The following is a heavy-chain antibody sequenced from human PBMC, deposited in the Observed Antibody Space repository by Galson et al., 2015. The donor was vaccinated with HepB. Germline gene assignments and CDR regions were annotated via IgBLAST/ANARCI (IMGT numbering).Heavy chain of an antibody. D-gene: IGHD2-21*02. J-gene: IGHJ3*02. V-gene: IGHV5-51*01. CDR2: IYPGDSDT. Sequence: QSGAEVTKPGESLKISCKGSGYSFTSYWIGWVRQMPGKGLEWMGIIYPGDSDTRYSPSFQGQVTISADKSISTAYLQWSSLKASDTAMYYCARLVSYCGGDCYSWAFDIWGQGTMVTVSS. CDR3: ARLVSYCGGDCYSWAFDI. CDR1: GYSFTSYW.